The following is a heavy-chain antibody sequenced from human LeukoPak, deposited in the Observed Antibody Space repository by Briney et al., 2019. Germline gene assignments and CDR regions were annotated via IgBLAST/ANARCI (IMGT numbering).Heavy chain of an antibody. Sequence: ASVKVSCKASGGTFSSYAISWVRQAPGQGLEWMGGIIPIFGTANYAQKFQGRVTITADESTSTAYMELSSLRSEDTAVYYCARDSCGDYAPPLYFQHWGQGTLVTVTS. CDR3: ARDSCGDYAPPLYFQH. D-gene: IGHD4-17*01. V-gene: IGHV1-69*13. CDR2: IIPIFGTA. CDR1: GGTFSSYA. J-gene: IGHJ1*01.